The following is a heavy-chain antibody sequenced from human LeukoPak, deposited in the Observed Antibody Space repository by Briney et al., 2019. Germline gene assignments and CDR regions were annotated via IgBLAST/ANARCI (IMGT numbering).Heavy chain of an antibody. CDR3: TRDRGDGYISFDY. CDR1: GFSFSSYW. J-gene: IGHJ4*02. Sequence: GSLRLSCAASGFSFSSYWMHWVRQAPGKGLVWVSRINSDGSSKNYADSVKGRFTISRDNAKNTHYLQMNSLRAEDTAVYYCTRDRGDGYISFDYWGQGTLVTVSS. V-gene: IGHV3-74*01. CDR2: INSDGSSK. D-gene: IGHD5-24*01.